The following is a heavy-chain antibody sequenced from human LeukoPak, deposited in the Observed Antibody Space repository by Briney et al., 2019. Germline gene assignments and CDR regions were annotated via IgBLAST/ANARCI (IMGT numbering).Heavy chain of an antibody. Sequence: GGCPRLSRAASGVTLRGYVMHSVPEAPGTGGEGGTYSRDDGSKTWNGDSVKGRFTISRDNPKNTLYLQMKSLRGEDTAAYYCTNGDCRGGRCSSGAYWGQGTLVTVSS. J-gene: IGHJ4*02. V-gene: IGHV3-30*02. CDR3: TNGDCRGGRCSSGAY. D-gene: IGHD2-15*01. CDR2: SRDDGSKT. CDR1: GVTLRGYV.